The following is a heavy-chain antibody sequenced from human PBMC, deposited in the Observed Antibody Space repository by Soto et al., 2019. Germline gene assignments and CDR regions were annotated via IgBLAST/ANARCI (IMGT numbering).Heavy chain of an antibody. Sequence: QVQLVESGGGVVQPGRSLRLSCAASGFTFSNYVMQWVRQAPGKGLEWVAVISYDGSSKFYADSEGRFTISGDNSQNPEDFQMKGLTAEAPDVYYCTTGRRQQPPLDWAQGTLVTVSS. D-gene: IGHD6-13*01. CDR3: TTGRRQQPPLD. CDR2: ISYDGSSK. J-gene: IGHJ4*02. V-gene: IGHV3-30*03. CDR1: GFTFSNYV.